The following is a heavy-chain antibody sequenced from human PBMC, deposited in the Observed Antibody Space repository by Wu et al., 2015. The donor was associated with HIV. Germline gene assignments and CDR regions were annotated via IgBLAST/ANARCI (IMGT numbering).Heavy chain of an antibody. D-gene: IGHD6-6*01. J-gene: IGHJ4*02. Sequence: QVQLVQSGAEVKKPGASVKVSCKASGYTFTGYYMHWVRQAPGQGLEWMGWINPNSGGTSYAQKFQGRVTMTRDTSISTAYMELSRLRSDDTAVYYCARDGTTRIAARLDLPGDDYWGQGTLVTVSS. CDR2: INPNSGGT. V-gene: IGHV1-2*02. CDR1: GYTFTGYY. CDR3: ARDGTTRIAARLDLPGDDY.